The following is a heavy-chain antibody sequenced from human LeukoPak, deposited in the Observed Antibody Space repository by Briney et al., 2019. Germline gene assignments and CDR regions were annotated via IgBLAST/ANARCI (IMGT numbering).Heavy chain of an antibody. CDR1: GFTFSSNS. D-gene: IGHD3-10*01. J-gene: IGHJ5*02. Sequence: EAGGSLRLSCAASGFTFSSNSMNWVRQAPGKGLEWVSSISSSSSYIYYADSVKGRFTISRDNAKNSLYLQMNSLRAEDTAVYYCARDCFPYYYGSGSFLGFDPWGQGTLVTVSS. CDR3: ARDCFPYYYGSGSFLGFDP. V-gene: IGHV3-21*01. CDR2: ISSSSSYI.